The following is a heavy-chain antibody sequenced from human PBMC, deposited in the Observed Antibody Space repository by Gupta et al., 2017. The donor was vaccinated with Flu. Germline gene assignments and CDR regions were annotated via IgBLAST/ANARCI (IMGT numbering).Heavy chain of an antibody. CDR2: IYSGGST. V-gene: IGHV3-53*01. D-gene: IGHD3-3*01. J-gene: IGHJ6*03. CDR3: ARTYYASSGYYYYMDV. Sequence: EPGKGLEWVSVIYSGGSTYYADSVKGRFTISRDNSKNTLYLQMNSLRAEDTAVYYCARTYYASSGYYYYMDVWGKGTTVTVSS.